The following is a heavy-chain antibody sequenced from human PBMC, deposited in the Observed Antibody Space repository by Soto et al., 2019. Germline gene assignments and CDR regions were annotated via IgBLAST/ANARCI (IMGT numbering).Heavy chain of an antibody. J-gene: IGHJ4*02. CDR1: GFSFSVYG. CDR2: IWYDASKQ. D-gene: IGHD2-15*01. Sequence: QVQLVESGGGVVQPGRSLRLSCETSGFSFSVYGMHWVRQPPGKGLEWVAVIWYDASKQFYAASVEGRFTISRDNSKAILYLQMNSLRAEDTAVYYCAAWAEGATEVHWGQGTLVTVSS. CDR3: AAWAEGATEVH. V-gene: IGHV3-33*01.